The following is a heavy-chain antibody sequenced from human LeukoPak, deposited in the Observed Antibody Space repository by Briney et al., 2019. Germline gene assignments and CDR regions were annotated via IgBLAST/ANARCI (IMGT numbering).Heavy chain of an antibody. V-gene: IGHV3-21*01. J-gene: IGHJ1*01. Sequence: GGSLRLSCAASGFTFSSYSMNWVRQAPGKGLEWASSISSSSSYIYYADSVKGRFSISRDNAKNSLYLQMNSLRAEDTGVYYCARDRYSSSWTFQHWGQGTLVTVSS. CDR2: ISSSSSYI. CDR3: ARDRYSSSWTFQH. D-gene: IGHD6-13*01. CDR1: GFTFSSYS.